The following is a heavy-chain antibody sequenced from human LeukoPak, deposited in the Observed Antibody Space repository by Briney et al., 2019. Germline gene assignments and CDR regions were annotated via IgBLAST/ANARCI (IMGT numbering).Heavy chain of an antibody. J-gene: IGHJ4*02. V-gene: IGHV3-9*01. Sequence: PGGSLRLSCAASGFTFSSYWMHWVRQAPGKGLEWVSGISWNSGSIGYADSVKGRFTISRDNAKNSLYLQMNSLRAEDTALYYCAKDILRYFDWPDYWGQGTLVTVSS. CDR1: GFTFSSYW. CDR2: ISWNSGSI. CDR3: AKDILRYFDWPDY. D-gene: IGHD3-9*01.